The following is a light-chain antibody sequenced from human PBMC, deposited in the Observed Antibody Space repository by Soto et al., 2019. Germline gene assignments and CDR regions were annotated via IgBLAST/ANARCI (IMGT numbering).Light chain of an antibody. CDR2: GAT. CDR1: QGINSW. J-gene: IGKJ4*01. V-gene: IGKV1-12*01. CDR3: QQANSFPLT. Sequence: DIQMTQSPSSVSASVGDRVTITCRASQGINSWLAWYQQTPGKAPKLLIYGATNLQSGVPSRFSGSGSGTDFTLTISSLQPEDSATYYCQQANSFPLTFGGGTKVE.